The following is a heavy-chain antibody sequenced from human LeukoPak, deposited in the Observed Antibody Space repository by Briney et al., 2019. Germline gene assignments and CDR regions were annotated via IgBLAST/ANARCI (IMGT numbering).Heavy chain of an antibody. CDR3: ARGLRGIYYYYYYMDV. CDR2: INPNSGGT. J-gene: IGHJ6*03. CDR1: GYTFTSYY. D-gene: IGHD5-12*01. Sequence: GASVKVSCKASGYTFTSYYMHWVRQAPGQGLEWMGRINPNSGGTNYAQKFQGRVTMTRDTSISTAYMELSRLRSDDTAVYYCARGLRGIYYYYYYMDVWGKGTTVTVSS. V-gene: IGHV1-2*06.